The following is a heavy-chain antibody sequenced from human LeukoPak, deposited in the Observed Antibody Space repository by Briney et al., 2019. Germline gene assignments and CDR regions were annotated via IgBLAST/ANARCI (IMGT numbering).Heavy chain of an antibody. D-gene: IGHD3-16*02. CDR1: GFTFSTYV. J-gene: IGHJ4*02. V-gene: IGHV3-30*18. Sequence: GGSLRLSCAASGFTFSTYVIHWVRQAPGKGLEWVAVISYDGSNKYYADSVKGRFTISRDNSKNTLYLQMNSLRAEDTAVYYCAKDLLAFGGVIAIDYWGQGTLVTVSS. CDR2: ISYDGSNK. CDR3: AKDLLAFGGVIAIDY.